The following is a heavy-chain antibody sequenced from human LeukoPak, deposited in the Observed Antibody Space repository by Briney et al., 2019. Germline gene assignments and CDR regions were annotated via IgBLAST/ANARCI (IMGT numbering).Heavy chain of an antibody. V-gene: IGHV3-21*01. CDR1: GFTFSSYS. CDR2: ITSSSDYT. Sequence: GGSLRLSCTASGFTFSSYSMNWVRQAPGKGLEWVSSITSSSDYTYYADSVKGRFTISRDNAENSLHLQMNSLRAEDTAVYYCAREFKSGYGMWAWGQGTLVTVSS. CDR3: AREFKSGYGMWA. D-gene: IGHD5-18*01. J-gene: IGHJ5*02.